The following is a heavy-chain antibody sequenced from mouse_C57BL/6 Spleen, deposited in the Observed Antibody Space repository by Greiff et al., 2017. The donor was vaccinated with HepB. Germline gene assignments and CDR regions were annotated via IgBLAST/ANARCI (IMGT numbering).Heavy chain of an antibody. CDR2: IYPGSGNT. CDR3: ARGTTVVAHYAMDY. V-gene: IGHV1-76*01. CDR1: GYTFTDFY. Sequence: VQLQQSGAELVRPGASVKLSCKASGYTFTDFYINWLKQRPGQGLEWIARIYPGSGNTYYNEKFKGKATLTAEKSSSTAYMQLSSLTSEDSAVYFCARGTTVVAHYAMDYWGQGTSVTVSS. J-gene: IGHJ4*01. D-gene: IGHD1-1*01.